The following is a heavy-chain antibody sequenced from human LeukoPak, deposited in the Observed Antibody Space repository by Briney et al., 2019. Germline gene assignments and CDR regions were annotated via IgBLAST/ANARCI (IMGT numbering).Heavy chain of an antibody. CDR3: ARRKSYHAV. V-gene: IGHV4-34*01. Sequence: PSETLSLTCAVYGGSFSGYYWSWIRQPPGKGLEWIGEINHSGSTNYNPSLKSRVTISVDTSKNQFSLKLGSVTAADTAVYYCARRKSYHAVWSQGTLVTVSS. J-gene: IGHJ4*02. D-gene: IGHD3-16*02. CDR2: INHSGST. CDR1: GGSFSGYY.